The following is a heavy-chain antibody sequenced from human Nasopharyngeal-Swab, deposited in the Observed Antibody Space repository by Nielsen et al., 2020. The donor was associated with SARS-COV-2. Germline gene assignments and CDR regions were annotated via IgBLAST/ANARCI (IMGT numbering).Heavy chain of an antibody. Sequence: GESLKISCAASGFTFSSYAMSWVRQAPGKGLEWVSAISGSGGSTYYADSVKGRFTISRDNSKNTLYLQMNSLRAEDTAVYYCAKAIVVVPAAMGYYYYGMDVWGQGTTVTVSS. J-gene: IGHJ6*02. CDR3: AKAIVVVPAAMGYYYYGMDV. V-gene: IGHV3-23*01. D-gene: IGHD2-2*01. CDR2: ISGSGGST. CDR1: GFTFSSYA.